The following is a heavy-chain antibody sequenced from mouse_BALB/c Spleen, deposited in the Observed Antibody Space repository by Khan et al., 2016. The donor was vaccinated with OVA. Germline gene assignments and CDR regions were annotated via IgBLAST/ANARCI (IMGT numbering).Heavy chain of an antibody. V-gene: IGHV1S81*02. Sequence: QVQLQQSGAELVKPRASVKLSCKASGYTFTSYYMYWVKQRPGQGLEWIGEINPSNGGTNVNEKFKNKATLTVDKSSSTAYMELSSLTSEDSAVDYCTRGGYGSPFAYWGQGTLVTVSA. CDR2: INPSNGGT. D-gene: IGHD1-1*01. CDR3: TRGGYGSPFAY. J-gene: IGHJ3*01. CDR1: GYTFTSYY.